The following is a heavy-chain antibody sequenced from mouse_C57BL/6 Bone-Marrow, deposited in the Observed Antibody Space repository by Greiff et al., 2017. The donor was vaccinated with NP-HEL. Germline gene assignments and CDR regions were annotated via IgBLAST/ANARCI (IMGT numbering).Heavy chain of an antibody. CDR2: IYPGSGST. D-gene: IGHD1-1*01. V-gene: IGHV1-55*01. CDR1: GYTFTSYW. CDR3: ARYYYGSSSAWFAY. J-gene: IGHJ3*01. Sequence: VQLQQSGAELVKPGASVKMSCKASGYTFTSYWITWVKQRPGQGLEWIGDIYPGSGSTNYNEKFKSKATLTVDTSSSTAYMQLSSLTSEDSAVYYCARYYYGSSSAWFAYWGQGTLVTVSA.